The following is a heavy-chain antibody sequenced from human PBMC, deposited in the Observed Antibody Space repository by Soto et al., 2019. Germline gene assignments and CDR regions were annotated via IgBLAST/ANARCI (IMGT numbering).Heavy chain of an antibody. CDR1: GGSISTYY. D-gene: IGHD3-3*01. CDR3: ARGGWRHIDY. V-gene: IGHV4-59*08. CDR2: IYYSGST. J-gene: IGHJ4*02. Sequence: SETLSLTCTVSGGSISTYYWSWIRQPPGKGLEWIGYIYYSGSTSYNPSLKSRVTISVDTSKNQFSLKLSSVTAADTAVYYCARGGWRHIDYWGQGTLVTVSS.